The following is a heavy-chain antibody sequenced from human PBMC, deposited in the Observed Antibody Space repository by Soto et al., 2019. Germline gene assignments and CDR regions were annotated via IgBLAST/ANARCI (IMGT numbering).Heavy chain of an antibody. J-gene: IGHJ4*02. CDR1: GFTFSSYG. V-gene: IGHV3-30*03. Sequence: QVQLVESGGGVVQPGRSLRLSCAASGFTFSSYGMHWVRQAPGKGLEWVAVISYDGSNKYYADSVKGRFTISRDNSKNTLYLQMNSLRAEDTAVYYWSLLRNDYWGQGTLVTVSS. CDR3: SLLRNDY. D-gene: IGHD2-15*01. CDR2: ISYDGSNK.